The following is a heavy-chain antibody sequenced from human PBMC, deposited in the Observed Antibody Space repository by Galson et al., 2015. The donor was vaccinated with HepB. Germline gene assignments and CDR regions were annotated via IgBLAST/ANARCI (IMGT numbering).Heavy chain of an antibody. CDR1: GYTFTSYG. V-gene: IGHV1-18*01. Sequence: SVKVSCKASGYTFTSYGISWVRQAPGQGLEWMGWISAYNGNTNYAQKLQGRVTMTTDTSTSTAYMELRSLRSDDTAVYYCAMTNRVYRSSTSCYEGGYYGMDVWGQGTTVTVSS. D-gene: IGHD2-2*01. CDR2: ISAYNGNT. CDR3: AMTNRVYRSSTSCYEGGYYGMDV. J-gene: IGHJ6*02.